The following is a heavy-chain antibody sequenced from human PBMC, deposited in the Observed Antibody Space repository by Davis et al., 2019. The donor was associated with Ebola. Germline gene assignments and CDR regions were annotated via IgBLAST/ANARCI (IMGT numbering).Heavy chain of an antibody. V-gene: IGHV3-21*01. CDR1: GFTFSSYG. CDR3: ARGGIVATIKYYFDY. Sequence: GESLKISCAASGFTFSSYGMHWVRQAPGKGLEWVSSISSSSSYIYYADSVKGRFTISRDNAKNSLYLQMNSLRAEDTAVYYCARGGIVATIKYYFDYWGQGTLVTVSS. CDR2: ISSSSSYI. J-gene: IGHJ4*02. D-gene: IGHD5-12*01.